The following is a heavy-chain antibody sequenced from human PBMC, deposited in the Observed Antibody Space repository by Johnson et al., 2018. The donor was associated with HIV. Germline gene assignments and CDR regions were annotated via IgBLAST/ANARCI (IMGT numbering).Heavy chain of an antibody. CDR3: AREGGGYDGKGAFDI. J-gene: IGHJ3*02. V-gene: IGHV3-30-3*01. CDR1: GLTFSSYA. CDR2: ISSDGSNK. D-gene: IGHD5-12*01. Sequence: QVLLVESGGGVVQPGRSLRLSCAASGLTFSSYAMHWVRQAPGKGLEWVAVISSDGSNKYYADSVKGRFTISRDNSKNTLYLQMNSLGAEDTAVYYCAREGGGYDGKGAFDIWGQGTMVTVSS.